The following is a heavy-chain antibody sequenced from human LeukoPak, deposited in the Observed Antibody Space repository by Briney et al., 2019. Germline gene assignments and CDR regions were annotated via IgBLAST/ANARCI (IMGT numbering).Heavy chain of an antibody. CDR3: ATYSSLNRREFQY. D-gene: IGHD3-22*01. Sequence: GGSLRLSCEGSGFTFSNYWMGWVRQAPGKGLQWVANMKTDGSEKYYVDSVKGRFTISRDNAKNSLYLQMNSLRAEDTAVYYCATYSSLNRREFQYWGQGTLLTVSS. CDR2: MKTDGSEK. V-gene: IGHV3-7*01. J-gene: IGHJ1*01. CDR1: GFTFSNYW.